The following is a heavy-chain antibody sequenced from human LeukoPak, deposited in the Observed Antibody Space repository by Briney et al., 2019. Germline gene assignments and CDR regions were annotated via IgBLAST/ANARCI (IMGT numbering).Heavy chain of an antibody. CDR1: GFTFSSYS. D-gene: IGHD4-17*01. V-gene: IGHV3-21*01. CDR3: ARATRRDYGDVGY. Sequence: PGGSLRLYCAASGFTFSSYSMNWVRQAPGKGLEWVSSISSSSSYIYYADSVKGRFTISRDNAKNSLYLQMNSLRAEDTAVYYCARATRRDYGDVGYWGQGTLVTVSS. J-gene: IGHJ4*02. CDR2: ISSSSSYI.